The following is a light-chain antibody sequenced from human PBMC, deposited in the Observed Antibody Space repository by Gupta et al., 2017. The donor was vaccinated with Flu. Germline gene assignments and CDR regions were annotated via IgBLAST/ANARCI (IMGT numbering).Light chain of an antibody. V-gene: IGKV1-39*01. Sequence: PFSLSASVGDRVTITCRASQRIASHINWYQQKSGKAPILLIYAASKVQSGVPSRFDGSGSGTDFTLTINRRQPEDFATYYCQQRDSTPRTFGRGTKVEIK. CDR3: QQRDSTPRT. CDR2: AAS. CDR1: QRIASH. J-gene: IGKJ4*02.